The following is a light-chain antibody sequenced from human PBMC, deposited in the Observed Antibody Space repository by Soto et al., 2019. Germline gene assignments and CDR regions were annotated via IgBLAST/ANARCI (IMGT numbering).Light chain of an antibody. CDR3: QQYNSYSPT. CDR2: DAS. Sequence: DIQMTQSPSTLSASVGDRVTMACRASQSISNWLAWYQQKPGKAPKFLIYDASSLESGVPSRFSGSGSGTEFTLTISSLQPDDFATYYCQQYNSYSPTFGQGTKVDIK. V-gene: IGKV1-5*01. J-gene: IGKJ1*01. CDR1: QSISNW.